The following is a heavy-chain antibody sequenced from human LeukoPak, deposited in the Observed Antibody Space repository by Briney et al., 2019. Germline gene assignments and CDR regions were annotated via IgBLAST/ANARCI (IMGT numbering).Heavy chain of an antibody. V-gene: IGHV1-18*01. CDR3: AREDGEYYYGSGSYPL. J-gene: IGHJ4*02. D-gene: IGHD3-10*01. CDR2: ISAYNGNT. Sequence: ASVKVSCKASGYTFTSYGISWVRQAPGQGPEWMGWISAYNGNTDYAQKLQGRVTMTTDTSTSTAYMELRSLRSDDTAVYYCAREDGEYYYGSGSYPLWGQGTLVTVSS. CDR1: GYTFTSYG.